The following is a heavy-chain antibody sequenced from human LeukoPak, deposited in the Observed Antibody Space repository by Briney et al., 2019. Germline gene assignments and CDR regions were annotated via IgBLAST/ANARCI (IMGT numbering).Heavy chain of an antibody. CDR2: ISGSAYST. CDR1: GFTFSSYA. Sequence: QSGGSLRLSCAASGFTFSSYAMTWVRQPPGKGLEWVSSISGSAYSTYYADSVKGRFTISRDNSKNTLYLQMNSLRAEDTAVYYCAKDYLVYYFDYWGQGTLVTVSS. J-gene: IGHJ4*02. D-gene: IGHD5/OR15-5a*01. CDR3: AKDYLVYYFDY. V-gene: IGHV3-23*01.